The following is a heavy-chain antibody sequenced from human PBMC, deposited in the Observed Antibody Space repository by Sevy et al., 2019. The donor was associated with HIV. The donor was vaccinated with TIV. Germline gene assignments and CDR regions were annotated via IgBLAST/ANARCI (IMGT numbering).Heavy chain of an antibody. V-gene: IGHV4-34*01. J-gene: IGHJ4*02. CDR1: GGSFSGYY. CDR3: ARGSEGGAGIDY. CDR2: INHSGST. D-gene: IGHD6-13*01. Sequence: SETLSLTCAVYGGSFSGYYWSWIRQPPGKGLEWIGEINHSGSTNYNPSLKSRVTISVDTSKNQFSLKLSSVTAADTAVYYCARGSEGGAGIDYWGQGTLVTVSS.